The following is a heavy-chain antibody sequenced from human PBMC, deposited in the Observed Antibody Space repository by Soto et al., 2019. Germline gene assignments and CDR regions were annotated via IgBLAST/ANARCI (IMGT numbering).Heavy chain of an antibody. V-gene: IGHV1-69*13. J-gene: IGHJ6*02. CDR3: ARRDYYYYGMDV. Sequence: SVNVSCKSSGGTLSSDSSSGVRQAPGQGLEWMGGIIPIFGTANYAQKFQGRVTITADESTSTAYMELSSLRSEDTSVYYCARRDYYYYGMDVWGQGTTVTVSS. CDR1: GGTLSSDS. CDR2: IIPIFGTA.